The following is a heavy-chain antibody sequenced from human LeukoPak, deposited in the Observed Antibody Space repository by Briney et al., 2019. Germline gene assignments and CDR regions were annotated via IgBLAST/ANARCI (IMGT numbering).Heavy chain of an antibody. V-gene: IGHV1-2*02. CDR1: GYTFTGYY. J-gene: IGHJ4*02. Sequence: ASVKVSCKASGYTFTGYYMHWVRQAPGQGLEWMGWINPNSGGTNYAQKFQGRVTMTRDTSISTAYMELSRLRSDDTAAYYCARDYLMYGSGSRLDYWGQGTLVTVSS. CDR2: INPNSGGT. CDR3: ARDYLMYGSGSRLDY. D-gene: IGHD3-10*01.